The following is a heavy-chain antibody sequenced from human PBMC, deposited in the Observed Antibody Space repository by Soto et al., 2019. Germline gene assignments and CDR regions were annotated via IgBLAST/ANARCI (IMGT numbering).Heavy chain of an antibody. J-gene: IGHJ4*02. D-gene: IGHD3-3*01. Sequence: QVQLVQSGAEVKKPGASVKVSCKASGYTFTSYDINWVRQATGQGLEWMGWMNPNSGNTGYAPKVQGRGTLTRNTSIRIAYMELSSLRSEVRAVYYCSSGRGGYDFWSGYYIREEDNYFDCWGQGCQITVSA. CDR2: MNPNSGNT. V-gene: IGHV1-8*01. CDR3: SSGRGGYDFWSGYYIREEDNYFDC. CDR1: GYTFTSYD.